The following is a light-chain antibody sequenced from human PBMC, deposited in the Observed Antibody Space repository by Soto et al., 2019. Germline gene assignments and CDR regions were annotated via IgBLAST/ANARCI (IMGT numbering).Light chain of an antibody. J-gene: IGKJ3*01. Sequence: DIQMTQSPSSLSASVGDRVTITCQASQDISNYSNWYQQKPGKATKLLIYDASNLETGVPSRFSGSGSGTDFTFTISSLQPEDIATYYCQQYDNLPPFTFGPGTKVDIK. V-gene: IGKV1-33*01. CDR2: DAS. CDR3: QQYDNLPPFT. CDR1: QDISNY.